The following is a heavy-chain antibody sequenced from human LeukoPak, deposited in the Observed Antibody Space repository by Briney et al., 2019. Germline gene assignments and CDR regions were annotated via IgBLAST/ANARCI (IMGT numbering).Heavy chain of an antibody. CDR2: ISYDGSNK. D-gene: IGHD1-26*01. CDR1: GFTFSSYA. J-gene: IGHJ4*02. Sequence: PGGSLILSCAASGFTFSSYAMHWVRQAPGKGLEWVAVISYDGSNKYYADSVKGRFTISRDNSKNTLYLQMNSLRVEDTAVYYCAKDMSSDSGSWNGYFDYWGQGTLVTVSS. CDR3: AKDMSSDSGSWNGYFDY. V-gene: IGHV3-30-3*01.